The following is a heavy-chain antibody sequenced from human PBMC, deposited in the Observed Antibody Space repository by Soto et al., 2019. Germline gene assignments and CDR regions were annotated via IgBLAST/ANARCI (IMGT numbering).Heavy chain of an antibody. D-gene: IGHD3-22*01. J-gene: IGHJ3*02. Sequence: GESLKISCKGSGYSFTSYWTSWVRQMPGKGLEWMGRIDPSDSYTNYSPSFQGHVTISADKSISTAYLQWSSLKASDTAMYYCARRYYYDSSGYYYSWAFDIWGQGTMVTVS. V-gene: IGHV5-10-1*01. CDR1: GYSFTSYW. CDR2: IDPSDSYT. CDR3: ARRYYYDSSGYYYSWAFDI.